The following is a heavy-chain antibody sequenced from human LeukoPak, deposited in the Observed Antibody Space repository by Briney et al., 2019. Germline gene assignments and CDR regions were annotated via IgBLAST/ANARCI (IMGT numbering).Heavy chain of an antibody. Sequence: GGSLRLSCAASGFTFSSYAMHWVRQAPGKGLERVAVISYDGSNKYYADSVKGRFTFSRDNSKNTLYLQMNSLRAEDTAVYYCAKEYCSNSVCHSLDYWGQGTLVTVSS. CDR3: AKEYCSNSVCHSLDY. D-gene: IGHD2-8*01. CDR2: ISYDGSNK. V-gene: IGHV3-30*04. J-gene: IGHJ4*02. CDR1: GFTFSSYA.